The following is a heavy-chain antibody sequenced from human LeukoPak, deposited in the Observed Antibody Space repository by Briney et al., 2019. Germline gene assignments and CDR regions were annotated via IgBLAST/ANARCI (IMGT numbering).Heavy chain of an antibody. CDR2: ISSNGGST. D-gene: IGHD3-3*01. CDR1: GFTFSSYA. CDR3: AREYPPAYYDFWSGYYRGHIDY. Sequence: GGSLRLSCAASGFTFSSYAMHWVRQAPGKGLEYVSAISSNGGSTYHANSVKGRFTISRDNSKNTLYLQMGSLRAEDMAVYYCAREYPPAYYDFWSGYYRGHIDYWGQGTLVTVSS. V-gene: IGHV3-64*01. J-gene: IGHJ4*02.